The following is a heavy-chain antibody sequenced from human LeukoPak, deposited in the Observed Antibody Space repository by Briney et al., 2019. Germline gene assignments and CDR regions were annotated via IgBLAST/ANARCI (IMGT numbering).Heavy chain of an antibody. CDR2: ISSRGTTI. J-gene: IGHJ4*02. CDR3: ARDRDGHNPFDY. Sequence: GGSLRLSCAASGFSVSSTFMTWVRQAPGKGLEWVSYISSRGTTIFYSDSVKGRFTISRDNAKNSLYLQMNSLRVEDTAVYYCARDRDGHNPFDYWGQGTLATVSS. V-gene: IGHV3-11*01. D-gene: IGHD5-24*01. CDR1: GFSVSSTF.